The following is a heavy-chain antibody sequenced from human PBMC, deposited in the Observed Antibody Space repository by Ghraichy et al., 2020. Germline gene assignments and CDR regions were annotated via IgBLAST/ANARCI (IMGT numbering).Heavy chain of an antibody. CDR1: GFTFDDYA. CDR2: ISWDGGDT. J-gene: IGHJ6*02. V-gene: IGHV3-43D*04. CDR3: ARDISPYFVMGSYRSYGMDV. D-gene: IGHD3-16*02. Sequence: GGSLRLSCVVSGFTFDDYAMHWVRQAPGKGLEWVSLISWDGGDTYYADSVKGRFTISRDNRKNSLYLQMNSLRPEDTAFYYCARDISPYFVMGSYRSYGMDVWGQGTTVTVSS.